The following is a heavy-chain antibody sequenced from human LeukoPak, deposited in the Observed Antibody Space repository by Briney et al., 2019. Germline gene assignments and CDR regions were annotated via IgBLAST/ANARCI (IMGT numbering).Heavy chain of an antibody. V-gene: IGHV3-21*01. J-gene: IGHJ3*02. D-gene: IGHD3-10*01. Sequence: GGSVRLSCAASEFTFSSYSMNWVRQAPGKGLEWVSSISSRSSYIFYADSVKGRFTISRDNAKNSLDLQINSLRAEDTAVYYCARDLRGVGSGALDIWGQGTMVTVSS. CDR3: ARDLRGVGSGALDI. CDR1: EFTFSSYS. CDR2: ISSRSSYI.